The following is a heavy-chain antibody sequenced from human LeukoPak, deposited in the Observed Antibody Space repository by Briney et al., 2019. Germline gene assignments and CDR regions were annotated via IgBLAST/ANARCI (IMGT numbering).Heavy chain of an antibody. V-gene: IGHV4-31*03. CDR3: ARDMYDSSGFDY. Sequence: SETLSLTCTVSGGSISSGGYYWSWIRQHPGKGLEWIGYIYYSGSTYYNPSLKSRVTISVDTSKDQFSLKLSSVTAADTAVYYCARDMYDSSGFDYWGQGTLVTVSS. D-gene: IGHD3-22*01. CDR1: GGSISSGGYY. J-gene: IGHJ4*02. CDR2: IYYSGST.